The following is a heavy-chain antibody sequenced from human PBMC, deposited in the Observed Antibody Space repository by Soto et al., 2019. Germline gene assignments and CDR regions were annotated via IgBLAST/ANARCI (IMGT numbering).Heavy chain of an antibody. Sequence: SGGSLRLSCTTSGFTFSDYYMTWVRQAPGKGLEWISYMSGSGDAIYYADSVKGRFTISRDNAKNSLHLEMNSLRVEDTAMYYCVRGNLYYGMDVWGQGTTVTVSS. V-gene: IGHV3-11*01. CDR1: GFTFSDYY. J-gene: IGHJ6*02. CDR2: MSGSGDAI. CDR3: VRGNLYYGMDV.